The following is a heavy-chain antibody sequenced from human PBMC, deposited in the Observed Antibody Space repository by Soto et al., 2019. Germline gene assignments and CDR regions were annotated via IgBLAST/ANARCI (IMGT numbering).Heavy chain of an antibody. CDR1: GFTFSSYA. CDR2: ISGTGHRT. V-gene: IGHV3-23*01. Sequence: EEQLLESGGGLVQPGGSLRLSCAASGFTFSSYAMNWVRQAPGKGLEWVSAISGTGHRTYYADSVKGRFTVSSDNSKKXXYXQMNSLRAEDTAIYYCARGRIQLWSDMDVWGQGTTVTVSS. J-gene: IGHJ6*02. D-gene: IGHD5-18*01. CDR3: ARGRIQLWSDMDV.